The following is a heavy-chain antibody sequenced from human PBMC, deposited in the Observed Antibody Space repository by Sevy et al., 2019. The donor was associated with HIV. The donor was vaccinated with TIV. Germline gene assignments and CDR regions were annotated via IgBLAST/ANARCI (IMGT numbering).Heavy chain of an antibody. V-gene: IGHV3-15*01. J-gene: IGHJ4*02. CDR1: GFTFSNSW. CDR2: IKSKTDGGTT. Sequence: GGSLRLSCAASGFTFSNSWMSWVRQAPGKGLEWVGRIKSKTDGGTTDYAAPVKGRFTITRDDSKNTMYLQMKSLNTEDTAVYYCTTRIGNFWGGYTDYWGQGTLVTVSS. D-gene: IGHD3-3*01. CDR3: TTRIGNFWGGYTDY.